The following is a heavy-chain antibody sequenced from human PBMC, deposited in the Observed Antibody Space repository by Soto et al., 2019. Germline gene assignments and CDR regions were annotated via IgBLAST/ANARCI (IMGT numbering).Heavy chain of an antibody. CDR2: IIPIFGTA. V-gene: IGHV1-69*06. J-gene: IGHJ4*02. D-gene: IGHD6-19*01. Sequence: GASVKVSCKASGGTFSSYAISWVRQAPGQGLERMGGIIPIFGTANYAQKFQGRVTITAGKSTSTAYMELSSLRSEDTAVYYCASRPPYSSGWYGGVDYWGQGTLVTVSS. CDR3: ASRPPYSSGWYGGVDY. CDR1: GGTFSSYA.